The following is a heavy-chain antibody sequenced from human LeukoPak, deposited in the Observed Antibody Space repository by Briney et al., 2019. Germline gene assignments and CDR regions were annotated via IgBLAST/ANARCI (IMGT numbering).Heavy chain of an antibody. D-gene: IGHD1-1*01. V-gene: IGHV3-23*01. J-gene: IGHJ3*02. Sequence: PGGSLRLSCAASGFTFTNYAMNWVRQASGKRLEWVSGISAGADVIFYADPVKGRFTISRDNSKNTLYLQMNSLRAEDSAEYYCAKSLLTTATGTGRAFDIWGQGTMVTVSA. CDR3: AKSLLTTATGTGRAFDI. CDR1: GFTFTNYA. CDR2: ISAGADVI.